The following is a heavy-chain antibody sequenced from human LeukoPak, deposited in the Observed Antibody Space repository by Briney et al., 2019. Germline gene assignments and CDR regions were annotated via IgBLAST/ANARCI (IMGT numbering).Heavy chain of an antibody. CDR1: GFTFSGYE. CDR2: ISTSGSII. CDR3: ARDATTEPGTVYMDV. Sequence: GGSLRLSCAASGFTFSGYEMNWVRQAPGKGLEWILHISTSGSIIHYADSVKGRFTISRDNAKNSLYLQMNSLRAEDTALYFCARDATTEPGTVYMDVWGKGTTVTISS. D-gene: IGHD6-13*01. J-gene: IGHJ6*03. V-gene: IGHV3-48*03.